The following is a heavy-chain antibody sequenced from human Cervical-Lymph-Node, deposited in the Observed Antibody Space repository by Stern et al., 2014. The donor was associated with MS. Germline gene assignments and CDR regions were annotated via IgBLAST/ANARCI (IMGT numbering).Heavy chain of an antibody. CDR3: ASAYSSSHYYFDY. CDR2: IWYDGSNP. CDR1: GFSFSRYA. V-gene: IGHV3-33*01. J-gene: IGHJ4*02. D-gene: IGHD6-13*01. Sequence: QLVQSGGGVVQPGRSLRLSCAASGFSFSRYAMHWVRQAPGKGLEWVALIWYDGSNPYYADSVTGRFTISRDNFKNTLYLQMNSLRAEDTAVYYCASAYSSSHYYFDYWGQGTLVAVSS.